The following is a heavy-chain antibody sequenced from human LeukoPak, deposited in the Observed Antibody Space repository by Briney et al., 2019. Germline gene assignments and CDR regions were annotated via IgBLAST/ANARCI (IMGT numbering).Heavy chain of an antibody. CDR1: GFTFSNYS. D-gene: IGHD3-22*01. V-gene: IGHV3-21*01. Sequence: GGSLRLSCAASGFTFSNYSMNWVRQAPGKGLEWVSSISSSSSYIFYADSVMGRFTISRDNAKNSLYLQMTSLRAEDTAVYYCARDPGIVVVIDDAFDIWGQGTMVTVSS. J-gene: IGHJ3*02. CDR3: ARDPGIVVVIDDAFDI. CDR2: ISSSSSYI.